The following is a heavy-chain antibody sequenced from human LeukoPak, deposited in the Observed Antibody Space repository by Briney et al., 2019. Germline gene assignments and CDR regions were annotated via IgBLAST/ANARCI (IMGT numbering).Heavy chain of an antibody. Sequence: GRSLRLSCAASGFTFSSYAMHWVRQAPGKGLEWVAVICYGGSNKYYADSVKGRFTISRDNSKNTLSLQMNSLRAEDTAVYYCARSAQPLRYFYYMDVWGKGTTVSVP. J-gene: IGHJ6*03. CDR3: ARSAQPLRYFYYMDV. CDR2: ICYGGSNK. V-gene: IGHV3-30*04. CDR1: GFTFSSYA.